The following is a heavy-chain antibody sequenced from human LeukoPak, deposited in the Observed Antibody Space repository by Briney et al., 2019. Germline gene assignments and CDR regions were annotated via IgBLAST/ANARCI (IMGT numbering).Heavy chain of an antibody. D-gene: IGHD5-24*01. CDR2: IYYSGST. CDR1: GGSISSSSYY. J-gene: IGHJ4*02. V-gene: IGHV4-39*07. Sequence: SETLSLTCTVSGGSISSSSYYWGWIRQPPGKGLEWIGSIYYSGSTYYNPSLKSRVTISVDTSKNQFSLKLSSVTAADTAVYYCARLMATMGFDYWGQGTLVTVSS. CDR3: ARLMATMGFDY.